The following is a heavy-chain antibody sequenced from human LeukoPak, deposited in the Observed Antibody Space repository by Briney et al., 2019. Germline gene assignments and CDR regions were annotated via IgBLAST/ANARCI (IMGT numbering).Heavy chain of an antibody. V-gene: IGHV3-53*01. D-gene: IGHD3-22*01. J-gene: IGHJ4*02. CDR1: GLTVSSNY. CDR3: ARGYYDSSGYYD. Sequence: GGSLRLSCAASGLTVSSNYMSWVRQAPGKGLEWVSVIYSGGSTYYADSVKGRFTISRDNSKNTLYLQMNSLRAEDTAVYYCARGYYDSSGYYDWGQGTLVTVSS. CDR2: IYSGGST.